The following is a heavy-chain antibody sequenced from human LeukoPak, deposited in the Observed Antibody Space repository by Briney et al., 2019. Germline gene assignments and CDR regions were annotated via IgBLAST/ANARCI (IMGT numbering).Heavy chain of an antibody. Sequence: GASVKVSCKVSGYTGIELSMHWVRQAPGKGLEWMGGFDPEDGETIYAQKFQGRVTMTEDTSTDTAYMELSSLISEDTAVYYCATHTIFGVVTYAFHIWGRGTLVTVSS. D-gene: IGHD3-3*01. CDR3: ATHTIFGVVTYAFHI. V-gene: IGHV1-24*01. J-gene: IGHJ3*02. CDR2: FDPEDGET. CDR1: GYTGIELS.